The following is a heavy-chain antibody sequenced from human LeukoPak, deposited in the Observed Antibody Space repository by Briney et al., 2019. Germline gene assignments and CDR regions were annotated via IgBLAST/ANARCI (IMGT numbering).Heavy chain of an antibody. CDR3: ARALTGYYYDSSGYYYFDY. CDR2: IYSGGST. V-gene: IGHV3-66*01. Sequence: GRSLRLSCAASGFTVSSNYMSWVRQAPGKGLEWVSVIYSGGSTYYADSVKGRFTISRDNSKNTLYLQMNSLRAEDTAVYYCARALTGYYYDSSGYYYFDYWGQGTLVTVSS. CDR1: GFTVSSNY. J-gene: IGHJ4*02. D-gene: IGHD3-22*01.